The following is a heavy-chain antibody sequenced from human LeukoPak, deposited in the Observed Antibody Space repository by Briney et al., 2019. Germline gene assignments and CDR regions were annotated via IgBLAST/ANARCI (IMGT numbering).Heavy chain of an antibody. CDR3: AKDLGSGWDFDY. J-gene: IGHJ4*02. CDR2: ISYDGSNK. D-gene: IGHD6-19*01. V-gene: IGHV3-30*18. CDR1: GFTFSSYG. Sequence: PRRSLRLSCAASGFTFSSYGMHWVRQAPGKGLEWVAVISYDGSNKYYADSVKGRFTISRDNSKNTLCLQMNSLRAEDTAVYYCAKDLGSGWDFDYWGQGTLVTVSS.